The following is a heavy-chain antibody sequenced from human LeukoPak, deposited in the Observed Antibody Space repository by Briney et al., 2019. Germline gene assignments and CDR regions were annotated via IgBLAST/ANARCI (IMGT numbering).Heavy chain of an antibody. V-gene: IGHV1-8*01. CDR1: GYTFTSYD. CDR3: ARGSDYGDPTFDY. J-gene: IGHJ4*02. CDR2: MNPNSGNT. D-gene: IGHD4-17*01. Sequence: ASVKVSCKASGYTFTSYDINWVRQATGQGLEWMGWMNPNSGNTGYAQKLQGRVTMTTDTSTSTAYMELRSLRSDDTAVYYCARGSDYGDPTFDYWGQGTLVTVSS.